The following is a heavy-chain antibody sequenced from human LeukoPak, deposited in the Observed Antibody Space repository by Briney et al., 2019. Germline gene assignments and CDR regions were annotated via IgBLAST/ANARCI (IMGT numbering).Heavy chain of an antibody. D-gene: IGHD6-13*01. Sequence: ASVKVSCKASGYTFTSYGISWVRQAPGQGLEWMGWISGYNGNTNYAQRLQGRVTVTADTSTSTAYMELRSLRSDDTAVFYCARDGYSSSWYPDYWGQGTLVTVSS. CDR2: ISGYNGNT. V-gene: IGHV1-18*01. CDR1: GYTFTSYG. J-gene: IGHJ4*02. CDR3: ARDGYSSSWYPDY.